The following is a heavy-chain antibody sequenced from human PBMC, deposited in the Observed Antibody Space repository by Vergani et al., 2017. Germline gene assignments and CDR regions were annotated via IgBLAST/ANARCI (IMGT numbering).Heavy chain of an antibody. D-gene: IGHD2-8*01. J-gene: IGHJ6*03. CDR1: GGSFTSYH. CDR2: IDHTGRP. CDR3: ARVNTDTNGHLYDYCYIDV. V-gene: IGHV4-34*01. Sequence: QVQLQQWGGGLLKPSETLSLTCVVNGGSFTSYHWTWIRQYPGEGLEWVGDIDHTGRPDYNPSLKSRITISVDKSRNQFSLTLNSVTATDTAIYFCARVNTDTNGHLYDYCYIDVWGQGTAVTVS.